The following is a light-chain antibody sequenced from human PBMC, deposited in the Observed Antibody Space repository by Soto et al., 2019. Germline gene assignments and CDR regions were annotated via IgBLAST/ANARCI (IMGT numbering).Light chain of an antibody. J-gene: IGKJ2*01. CDR2: WAS. Sequence: DIVMTQSPDSLAVSLGERATINCKSSQSVLYSSNTKNYLAWYQQRPGQPPKLLIYWASTRESGVPDRFSGSGSGTDLTLTITGLQAKDVEVYYCQQYESTPPTFGQGTKLEIK. CDR3: QQYESTPPT. V-gene: IGKV4-1*01. CDR1: QSVLYSSNTKNY.